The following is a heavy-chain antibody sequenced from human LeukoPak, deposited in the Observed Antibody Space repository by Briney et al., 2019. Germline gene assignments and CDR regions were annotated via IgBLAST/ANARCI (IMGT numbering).Heavy chain of an antibody. Sequence: GGSLRLSCAASGFPFSSYGMHWVRQAPGKGLEWVAFIRYDGSNKYYADSVKGRLTISRDNSKTTLYLQMTSLRAEGTAVYYGAKVPAAATGGFDYWGQGTLVTVFS. D-gene: IGHD2-2*01. CDR3: AKVPAAATGGFDY. V-gene: IGHV3-30*02. J-gene: IGHJ4*02. CDR2: IRYDGSNK. CDR1: GFPFSSYG.